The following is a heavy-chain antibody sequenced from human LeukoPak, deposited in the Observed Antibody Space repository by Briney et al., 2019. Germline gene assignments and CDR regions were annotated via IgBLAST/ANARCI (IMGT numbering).Heavy chain of an antibody. Sequence: SETLSLTCTVSGGSITNGGDYWSWIRQHPGKGLEWMGYIYYSGSTYYNPSLKSRVTISVDTSKNQFSLKLSSVTAADTAVYYCARSDSYYDSSAWDPWGQGTLVTVSS. V-gene: IGHV4-31*03. CDR3: ARSDSYYDSSAWDP. CDR2: IYYSGST. CDR1: GGSITNGGDY. D-gene: IGHD3-22*01. J-gene: IGHJ5*02.